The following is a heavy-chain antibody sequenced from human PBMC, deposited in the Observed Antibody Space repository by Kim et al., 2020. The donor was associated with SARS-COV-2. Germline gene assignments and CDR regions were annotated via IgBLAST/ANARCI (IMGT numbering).Heavy chain of an antibody. Sequence: GGSLRLSCAASGFTFDDYAMHWVRQAPGKGLEWVSGISWNSGSIGYADSVKGRFTISRDNAKNSLYLQMNSLRAEDTALYYCAKDLYPNLGHYGGEGGWFDPWGQGTLVTVSS. CDR2: ISWNSGSI. CDR3: AKDLYPNLGHYGGEGGWFDP. V-gene: IGHV3-9*01. D-gene: IGHD3-10*01. CDR1: GFTFDDYA. J-gene: IGHJ5*02.